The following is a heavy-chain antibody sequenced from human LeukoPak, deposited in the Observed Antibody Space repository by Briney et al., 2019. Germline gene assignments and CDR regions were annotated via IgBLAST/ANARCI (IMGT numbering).Heavy chain of an antibody. CDR3: ARGSGYAHFDY. D-gene: IGHD5-12*01. J-gene: IGHJ4*02. CDR2: TYYRSKWYN. V-gene: IGHV6-1*01. CDR1: GDSVSSNSAA. Sequence: SQTLSLTCAISGDSVSSNSAAWNWLRQSQSIGLEWLGRTYYRSKWYNDYAVSVKSRITISADTSKNQLSLQLNSVTPEDTAVYYCARGSGYAHFDYWGQGTLVTVSS.